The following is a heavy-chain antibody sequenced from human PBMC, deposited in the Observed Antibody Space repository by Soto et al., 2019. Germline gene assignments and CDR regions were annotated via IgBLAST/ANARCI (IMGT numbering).Heavy chain of an antibody. J-gene: IGHJ4*02. CDR2: ISGSGTGT. D-gene: IGHD3-22*01. CDR3: DSRGYYPVY. CDR1: ECTYISHT. Sequence: GGSLRLSGAASECTYISHTMNWVRQAPGKGLEWVSGISGSGTGTYYAASVKGRFTISRDNSEEAVYLQMSSLAAEDTAVYYYDSRGYYPVYWGQGTLVTVSS. V-gene: IGHV3-23*01.